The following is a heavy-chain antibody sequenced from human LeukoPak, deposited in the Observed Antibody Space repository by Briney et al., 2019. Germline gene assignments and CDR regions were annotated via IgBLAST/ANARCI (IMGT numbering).Heavy chain of an antibody. CDR3: AKSPASIAAAGGVDY. J-gene: IGHJ4*02. CDR1: GFTFNMYW. V-gene: IGHV3-7*03. Sequence: GGSLRLSCAASGFTFNMYWMTWVRQAPGKGLESVAYINKDGSDKYYVDSVKGRFTVSRDNAKNSLYLQMNSLRAEDTAVYYCAKSPASIAAAGGVDYWGQGTLVTVSS. D-gene: IGHD6-13*01. CDR2: INKDGSDK.